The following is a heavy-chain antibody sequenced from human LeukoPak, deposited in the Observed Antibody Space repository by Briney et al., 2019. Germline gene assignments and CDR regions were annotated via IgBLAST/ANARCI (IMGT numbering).Heavy chain of an antibody. D-gene: IGHD3-9*01. Sequence: SETLSLTCTVSGGYISNGSYYWSWIRQPAGKGLEWIGRIYTSGSTNYNPSLKSRVTISVDTSKNQFSLKLSSVTAADTAVYYCARGEYYDILTGLVFDYWGQGTLVTVSS. CDR1: GGYISNGSYY. J-gene: IGHJ4*02. CDR3: ARGEYYDILTGLVFDY. CDR2: IYTSGST. V-gene: IGHV4-61*02.